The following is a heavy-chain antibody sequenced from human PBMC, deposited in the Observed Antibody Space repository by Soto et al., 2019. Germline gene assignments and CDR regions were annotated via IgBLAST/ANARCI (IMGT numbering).Heavy chain of an antibody. V-gene: IGHV1-18*01. CDR1: GYTFTSYG. CDR2: ISAYNGNT. D-gene: IGHD3-10*01. Sequence: ASVKVSCKASGYTFTSYGISWVRQAPGQGLEWMGWISAYNGNTKYSQKLQGRITLSTDPSTSTVFMELHSLTSEDTAVYYCAREYGSINSYKAFDIWGQGTMVTVSS. CDR3: AREYGSINSYKAFDI. J-gene: IGHJ3*02.